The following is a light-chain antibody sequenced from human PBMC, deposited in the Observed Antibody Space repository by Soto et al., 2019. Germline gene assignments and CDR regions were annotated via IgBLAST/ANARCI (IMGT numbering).Light chain of an antibody. CDR3: QQRSNWRLT. Sequence: EIVLTQSPATLSLSPGERATLSCRASQSVSSYLAWYQQKPGQAPRLLISDASNRATGIPARFSGSGSGTDFTLTISSLEPEDFAGYYCQQRSNWRLTFGGGTKVDIK. CDR1: QSVSSY. CDR2: DAS. V-gene: IGKV3-11*01. J-gene: IGKJ4*01.